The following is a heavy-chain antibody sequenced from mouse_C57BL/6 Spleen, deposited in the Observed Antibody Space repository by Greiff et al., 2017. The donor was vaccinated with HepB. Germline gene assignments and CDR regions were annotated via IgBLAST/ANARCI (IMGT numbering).Heavy chain of an antibody. Sequence: EVQLQQSGAELVKPGASVKLSCTASGFNIKDYYMRWVKQRTEQGLEWIGRIDPEDGETKYAPKFQGKATITADTSSNTAYLQLSSLPSADTAVYYCARLDSYGYFDVWGTGTTVTVSS. J-gene: IGHJ1*03. CDR1: GFNIKDYY. V-gene: IGHV14-2*01. CDR3: ARLDSYGYFDV. CDR2: IDPEDGET.